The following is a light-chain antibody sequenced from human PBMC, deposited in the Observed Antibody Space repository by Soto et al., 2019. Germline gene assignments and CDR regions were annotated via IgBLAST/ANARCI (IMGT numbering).Light chain of an antibody. Sequence: IVVTQSPATLSLSPGDTASLSCRASQSVSNTYLAWYQQRPGQAPRLLIYGASSRAPGIPDRFSGSGSGTDFTLTISRLEPEDFAVYYCQQYGSSPPITFGQGTRLEIK. CDR2: GAS. CDR1: QSVSNTY. V-gene: IGKV3-20*01. J-gene: IGKJ5*01. CDR3: QQYGSSPPIT.